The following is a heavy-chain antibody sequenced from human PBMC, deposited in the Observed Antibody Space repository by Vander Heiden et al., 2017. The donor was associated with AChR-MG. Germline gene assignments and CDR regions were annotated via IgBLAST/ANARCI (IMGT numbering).Heavy chain of an antibody. J-gene: IGHJ4*02. CDR2: IKQDGSEK. Sequence: EVQLVESGGGLVQPGGSLRLSCAASGFTFSSYWMSWVRQAPGKGLEWVANIKQDGSEKYYVDSVKGRFTISRDNAKNSLYLQMNSLRAEDTAVYYCARDMFQSSLGSVPFDYWGQGTLVTVSS. CDR3: ARDMFQSSLGSVPFDY. CDR1: GFTFSSYW. D-gene: IGHD3-10*02. V-gene: IGHV3-7*01.